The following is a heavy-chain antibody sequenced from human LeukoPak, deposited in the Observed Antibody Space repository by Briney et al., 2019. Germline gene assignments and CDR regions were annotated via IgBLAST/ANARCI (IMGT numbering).Heavy chain of an antibody. V-gene: IGHV3-23*01. D-gene: IGHD6-13*01. CDR1: GFTFSSYA. CDR2: LSGSGGST. J-gene: IGHJ5*01. Sequence: GGSLRLSCAASGFTFSSYAMSWVRQAPGKGLEWVSVLSGSGGSTYYADSVKGRFTISRDKSESTVYLQMNSLRVEDTAVYYCAKGSERSSWNGHWFDSWGQGTLVTVSS. CDR3: AKGSERSSWNGHWFDS.